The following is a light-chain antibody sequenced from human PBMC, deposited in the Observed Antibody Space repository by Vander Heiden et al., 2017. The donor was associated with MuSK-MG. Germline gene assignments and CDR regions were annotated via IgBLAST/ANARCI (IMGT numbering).Light chain of an antibody. CDR3: QQVNSFPST. V-gene: IGKV1-9*01. CDR1: QGISSY. CDR2: AAS. Sequence: DIQLTQSPSFLSASVGDRVTITCRATQGISSYVAWYQQKPGKTPNLLIYAASSLQSGVPSRFSGSGSGTEFTLTISSLQPEDFATYYCQQVNSFPSTFGHGTKVDIK. J-gene: IGKJ3*01.